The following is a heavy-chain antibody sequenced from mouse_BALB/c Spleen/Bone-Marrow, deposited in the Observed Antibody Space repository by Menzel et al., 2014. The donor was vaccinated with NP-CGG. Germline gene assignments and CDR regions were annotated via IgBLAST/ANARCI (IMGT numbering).Heavy chain of an antibody. CDR1: GYTFTSYW. CDR2: INPSTGYT. Sequence: QVQLQQSGAEMAKPGASVKMSCKASGYTFTSYWMHWVKQRPGQGLEWIGYINPSTGYTEYNQKFKDKATLTADKSSSTAYMQLSSLTSGDSAVYYCARYYRYDGFAYWGQGTLVTVSA. V-gene: IGHV1-7*01. D-gene: IGHD2-14*01. CDR3: ARYYRYDGFAY. J-gene: IGHJ3*01.